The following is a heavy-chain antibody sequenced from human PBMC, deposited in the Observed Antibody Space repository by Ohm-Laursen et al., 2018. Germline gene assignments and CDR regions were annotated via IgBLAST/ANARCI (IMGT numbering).Heavy chain of an antibody. CDR1: GFTFSTYS. CDR2: ITSSSIYT. J-gene: IGHJ6*02. Sequence: SLRLSCAASGFTFSTYSMTWVRQAPGKGLEWVSSITSSSIYTYYTDSARGRFTISRDNAKNSLYLQMNSLRAEDTAVYYCARSPDHYYGMDVWGQGTTVTVSS. CDR3: ARSPDHYYGMDV. V-gene: IGHV3-21*04.